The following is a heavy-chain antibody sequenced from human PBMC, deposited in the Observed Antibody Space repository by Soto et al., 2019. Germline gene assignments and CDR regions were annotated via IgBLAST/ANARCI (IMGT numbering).Heavy chain of an antibody. CDR3: AKLSARDYGDQIYY. Sequence: GGSLRLSCAASGFTFSSYAMTWVRQAPGKGLEWVSTISSSGVSTYYADSVKGRFTISRDNSKNTLFLQMNSLRAEDTAVYYCAKLSARDYGDQIYYWGQGTLVTVSS. CDR1: GFTFSSYA. CDR2: ISSSGVST. D-gene: IGHD4-17*01. J-gene: IGHJ4*02. V-gene: IGHV3-23*01.